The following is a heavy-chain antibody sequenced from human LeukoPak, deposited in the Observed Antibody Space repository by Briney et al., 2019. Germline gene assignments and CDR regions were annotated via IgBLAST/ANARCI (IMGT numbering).Heavy chain of an antibody. V-gene: IGHV4-39*01. CDR2: IHYGGIT. J-gene: IGHJ4*02. D-gene: IGHD6-19*01. CDR1: GGSIRSSDDY. CDR3: ARRGSSGFLYYFDY. Sequence: SETLSLTCTVFGGSIRSSDDYWGWIRQPPGKGLEWIVSIHYGGITYYNPSLKSRVTISVDTSKNQFSLKLSSVTAADTAVYYCARRGSSGFLYYFDYWGQGILVTVSS.